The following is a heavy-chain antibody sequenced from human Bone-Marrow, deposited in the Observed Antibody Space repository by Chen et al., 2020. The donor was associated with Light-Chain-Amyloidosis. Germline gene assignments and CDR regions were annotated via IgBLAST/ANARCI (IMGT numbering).Heavy chain of an antibody. V-gene: IGHV1-2*04. Sequence: QVQLVQSGAEVKKPGASVKVSCKASGYTFTGYYMTWVRQAPGQGLEWMGWINPNSGGTNYAQKFQGWVTMTRDTSISTAYMELSRLRSDDTAVYYCARGEVTTSFYYYGMDVWGQGTTVTVSS. CDR2: INPNSGGT. CDR3: ARGEVTTSFYYYGMDV. CDR1: GYTFTGYY. J-gene: IGHJ6*02. D-gene: IGHD4-17*01.